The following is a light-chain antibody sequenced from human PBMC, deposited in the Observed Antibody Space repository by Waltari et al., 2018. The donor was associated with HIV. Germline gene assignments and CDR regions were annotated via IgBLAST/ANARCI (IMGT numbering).Light chain of an antibody. J-gene: IGLJ2*01. CDR3: TSSLTYGTIQ. V-gene: IGLV2-14*03. Sequence: QSALTQPASVSGSLGQSITISCTGTSSDFGGSNSVSWFQHHPGEAPKLIIYNVNQRPTGISTRFSGSKSGSTASLTISGLQPEDEADFYCTSSLTYGTIQFGGGTSLTVL. CDR2: NVN. CDR1: SSDFGGSNS.